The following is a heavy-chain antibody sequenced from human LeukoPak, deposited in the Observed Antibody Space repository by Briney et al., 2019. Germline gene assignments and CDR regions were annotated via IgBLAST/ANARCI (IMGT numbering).Heavy chain of an antibody. D-gene: IGHD3-22*01. J-gene: IGHJ4*02. Sequence: GGSLRLSCAASGFTFSHHGMHWVRQAPGKGREWVAFILYDGSNKYFVDSVKGRFTISRDNSKNALSLQMNDLRPDDTAMYYCARAVDKGTGYYMDFWGQGTLVTVSS. CDR3: ARAVDKGTGYYMDF. CDR2: ILYDGSNK. V-gene: IGHV3-30*02. CDR1: GFTFSHHG.